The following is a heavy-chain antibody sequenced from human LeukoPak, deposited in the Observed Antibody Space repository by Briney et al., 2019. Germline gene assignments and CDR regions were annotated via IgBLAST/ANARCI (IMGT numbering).Heavy chain of an antibody. V-gene: IGHV3-48*04. CDR1: GFYFGGHA. D-gene: IGHD6-19*01. J-gene: IGHJ6*02. CDR3: ARDGYSSGWYPLDHYYGLDV. Sequence: GGSLRLSCVASGFYFGGHAMHWLRQAPGKGLEWVAYITYGSDAIFYADSVKGRFTVSRDNAKNSLYLQMDSLRAEDTAVYYCARDGYSSGWYPLDHYYGLDVWGQGTTVTVSS. CDR2: ITYGSDAI.